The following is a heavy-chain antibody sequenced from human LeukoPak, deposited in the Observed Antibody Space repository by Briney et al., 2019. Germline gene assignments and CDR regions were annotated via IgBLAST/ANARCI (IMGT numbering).Heavy chain of an antibody. CDR2: INHSGST. Sequence: SETLSLTCAVYGGSFSGYYWSWIRQPPGKGLEWIGEINHSGSTNYNPSLKSRVTISVDTSKNQFSLELSSVTAADTAVYYCARGRYCSSTSCYDFQHWGQGTLVTVSS. V-gene: IGHV4-34*01. CDR1: GGSFSGYY. J-gene: IGHJ1*01. D-gene: IGHD2-2*01. CDR3: ARGRYCSSTSCYDFQH.